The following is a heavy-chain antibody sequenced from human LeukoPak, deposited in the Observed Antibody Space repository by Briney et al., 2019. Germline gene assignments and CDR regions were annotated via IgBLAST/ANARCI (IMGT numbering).Heavy chain of an antibody. CDR2: ISAYNGNT. V-gene: IGHV1-18*01. D-gene: IGHD7-27*01. J-gene: IGHJ5*02. CDR3: ARDSNLGFPSWFDP. CDR1: GYTFTSYG. Sequence: ASVKVSCQASGYTFTSYGISWVRQAPGQGLGWMGWISAYNGNTNYAQKLQGRVTMTTDTSTSTAYMELRSLRSDDTAVYYCARDSNLGFPSWFDPWGQGTLVTVSS.